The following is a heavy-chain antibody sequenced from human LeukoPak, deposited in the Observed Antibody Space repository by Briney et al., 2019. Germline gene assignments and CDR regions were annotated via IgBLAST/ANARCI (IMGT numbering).Heavy chain of an antibody. CDR1: GFTFSSYW. CDR2: IKQDGSEK. CDR3: ARADAHYDFWSGSQELYYFDY. D-gene: IGHD3-3*01. Sequence: GGSLRLSCAASGFTFSSYWMSWVRRAPGKGLEWVANIKQDGSEKYYVDSVKGRFTISRDNAKNSLYLQMNSLRAEDTAVYYCARADAHYDFWSGSQELYYFDYWGQGTLVTVSS. J-gene: IGHJ4*02. V-gene: IGHV3-7*01.